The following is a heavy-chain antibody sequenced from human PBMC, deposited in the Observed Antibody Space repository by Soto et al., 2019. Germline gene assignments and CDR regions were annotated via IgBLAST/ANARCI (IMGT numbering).Heavy chain of an antibody. J-gene: IGHJ4*02. CDR3: ARDWASDYYDSSGYYDY. CDR1: GFTFSSYS. CDR2: ISSSSSYI. Sequence: EVQLVESGGGLVKPGGSLRLSCAASGFTFSSYSMNWVRQAPGKGLEWVSSISSSSSYIYYADSVKGRFTISRDNAKNSLYLQMNSLRAEDTAVYYCARDWASDYYDSSGYYDYWGQGTLVTVSS. V-gene: IGHV3-21*01. D-gene: IGHD3-22*01.